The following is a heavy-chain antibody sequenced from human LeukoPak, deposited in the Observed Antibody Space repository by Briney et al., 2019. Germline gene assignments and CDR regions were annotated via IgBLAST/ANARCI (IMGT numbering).Heavy chain of an antibody. Sequence: GGSLRLSCAASGFTFSNAWMSWVRQSPGKGLEWVGRIKSKTDGGTTDYAAPVKGRFTISRDDSTNTLYLQMNSLKTEDTAVYYCTRSPAALYGGNSHFDYWGQGTLVTVSS. V-gene: IGHV3-15*01. J-gene: IGHJ4*02. D-gene: IGHD4-23*01. CDR3: TRSPAALYGGNSHFDY. CDR2: IKSKTDGGTT. CDR1: GFTFSNAW.